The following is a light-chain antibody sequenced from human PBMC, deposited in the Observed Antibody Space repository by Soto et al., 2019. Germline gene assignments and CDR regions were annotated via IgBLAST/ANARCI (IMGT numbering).Light chain of an antibody. CDR3: SSYRSSSNV. CDR1: SSDVGGYNY. CDR2: DVS. Sequence: QSVLTQPASVSGSPGQSITISCTGTSSDVGGYNYFSWYQQHPGKAPKLMIYDVSNRPSGVSNRFSGSKSGNTACLTISGLQAEDEADYYCSSYRSSSNVFGTGTKVTVL. J-gene: IGLJ1*01. V-gene: IGLV2-14*01.